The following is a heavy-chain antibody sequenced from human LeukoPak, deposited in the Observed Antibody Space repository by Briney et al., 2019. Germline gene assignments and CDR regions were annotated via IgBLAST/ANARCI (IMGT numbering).Heavy chain of an antibody. V-gene: IGHV3-9*01. J-gene: IGHJ4*02. D-gene: IGHD2-21*02. CDR2: ISWNSGSI. CDR1: GFTFDDYA. CDR3: AKDITAAVSPSFDY. Sequence: GRSLRLSCAASGFTFDDYAMHWVRQAPGKGLEWVSGISWNSGSIGYADSVKGRFTISRDNAKNSLYLQMNSLRAEDTALYYCAKDITAAVSPSFDYWGQGTLVTVSS.